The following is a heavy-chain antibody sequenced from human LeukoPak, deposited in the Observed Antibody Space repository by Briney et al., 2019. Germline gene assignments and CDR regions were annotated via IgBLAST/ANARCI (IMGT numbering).Heavy chain of an antibody. CDR1: GFTFSSYG. CDR3: AKDRIAVAGKGAEYFQH. CDR2: IRYDGSNK. J-gene: IGHJ1*01. D-gene: IGHD6-19*01. V-gene: IGHV3-30*02. Sequence: GGSLGLSCAASGFTFSSYGMHWVRQAPGKGLEWVAFIRYDGSNKYYADSVKGRFTISRDNSKNTLYLQMNSLRAEDTAVYYCAKDRIAVAGKGAEYFQHWGQGTLVTVSS.